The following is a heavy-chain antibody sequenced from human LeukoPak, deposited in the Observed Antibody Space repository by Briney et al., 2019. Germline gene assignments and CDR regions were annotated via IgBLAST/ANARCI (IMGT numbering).Heavy chain of an antibody. J-gene: IGHJ5*02. Sequence: GASVKVSCKASGYTFTSYGISWVRQAPGQGLEWMGWISAYNGNTNYAQKLQGRITMTTDTSTSTAYMELSSLRSEDTAVYYCARELGYCSSTSCLNWFDPWGQGTLVTVSS. CDR2: ISAYNGNT. D-gene: IGHD2-2*01. CDR3: ARELGYCSSTSCLNWFDP. V-gene: IGHV1-18*01. CDR1: GYTFTSYG.